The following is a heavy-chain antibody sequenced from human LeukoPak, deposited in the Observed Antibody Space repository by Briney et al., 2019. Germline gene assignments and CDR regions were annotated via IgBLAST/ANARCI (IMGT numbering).Heavy chain of an antibody. CDR1: GGSISSRNYY. J-gene: IGHJ5*02. D-gene: IGHD1-7*01. Sequence: SETLSLTCTVSGGSISSRNYYWGWIRQPPGKGLEWIGYIYHTGSTNYNPSLKSRVTISVDTSKNHFSLKLSSVTAADTAVYYCARGNYVDWFDPWGQGTQVTVSS. V-gene: IGHV4-61*03. CDR2: IYHTGST. CDR3: ARGNYVDWFDP.